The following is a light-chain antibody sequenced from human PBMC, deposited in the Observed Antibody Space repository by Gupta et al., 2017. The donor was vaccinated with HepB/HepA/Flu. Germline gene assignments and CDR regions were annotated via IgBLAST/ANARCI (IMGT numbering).Light chain of an antibody. CDR3: KESDSTPPIT. CDR1: QSISSY. Sequence: DIQMTQSPSSLSASVGDRVTITCRASQSISSYLNWYQQKPGKAPKLLIYAASSWQSGVPSRFSGSGYGKDFTLTISRRQPEDFATYYCKESDSTPPITFGGGTRVEMK. CDR2: AAS. V-gene: IGKV1-39*01. J-gene: IGKJ4*01.